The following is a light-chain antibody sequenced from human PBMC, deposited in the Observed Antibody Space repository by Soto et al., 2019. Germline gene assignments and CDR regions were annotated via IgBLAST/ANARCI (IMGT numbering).Light chain of an antibody. CDR3: QQYDNLPYT. Sequence: DIQMTQSPSSLSASVADRVTITCQASQDISNYLNWYQQKPGKAPKLLIYDASDLETGVPSRFSGGGSGTDFTFTISSLQPEDIATYYCQQYDNLPYTFGQGTTLEIK. CDR1: QDISNY. V-gene: IGKV1-33*01. CDR2: DAS. J-gene: IGKJ2*01.